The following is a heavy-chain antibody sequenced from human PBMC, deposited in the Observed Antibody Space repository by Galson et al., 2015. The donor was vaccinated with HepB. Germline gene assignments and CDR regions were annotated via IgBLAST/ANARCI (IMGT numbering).Heavy chain of an antibody. CDR1: GFTFGDYA. CDR2: IRSKAYGGTT. J-gene: IGHJ4*02. Sequence: SLRLSCAASGFTFGDYAMSWVRQAPGKGLEWVGFIRSKAYGGTTEYAASVKGRFTISRDDSKSIAYLQMNSLKTEDTAVYYCTRRVVVAAGDDYWGQGTLVTVSS. D-gene: IGHD2-15*01. V-gene: IGHV3-49*04. CDR3: TRRVVVAAGDDY.